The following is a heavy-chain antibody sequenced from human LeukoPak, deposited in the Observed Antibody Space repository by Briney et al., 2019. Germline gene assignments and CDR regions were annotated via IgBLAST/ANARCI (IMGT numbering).Heavy chain of an antibody. D-gene: IGHD4-17*01. Sequence: PSETLSLTCTVSGGSISSSNYWGWIGQPPGMGLEWIGSIYYSGSTYYNPSLKSRVTISVDTSKNQFSLKLSSVTAADTAVYYCARGLRHYYYYMDVWGKGTTVTISS. CDR2: IYYSGST. J-gene: IGHJ6*03. CDR3: ARGLRHYYYYMDV. CDR1: GGSISSSNY. V-gene: IGHV4-39*01.